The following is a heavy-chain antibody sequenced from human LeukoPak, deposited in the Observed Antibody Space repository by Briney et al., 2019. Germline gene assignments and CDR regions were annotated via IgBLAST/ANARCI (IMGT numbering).Heavy chain of an antibody. CDR1: VGSISSYY. D-gene: IGHD1-14*01. Sequence: SGTLSLTRTVSVGSISSYYWSWIRQPPGKGLEGVGYIYYSGSTNYNPSLQSRVTISVDTSKNQFSLKLSSVTAADTAVYYCARHTKPFGYWGQGTLVTVSS. CDR2: IYYSGST. J-gene: IGHJ4*02. V-gene: IGHV4-59*08. CDR3: ARHTKPFGY.